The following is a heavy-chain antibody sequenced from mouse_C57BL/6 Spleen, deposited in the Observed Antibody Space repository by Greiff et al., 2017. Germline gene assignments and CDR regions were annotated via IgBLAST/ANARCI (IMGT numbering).Heavy chain of an antibody. V-gene: IGHV1-55*01. CDR3: TRVSTMVTNFDY. D-gene: IGHD2-2*01. Sequence: VQLQQPGAELVKPGASVKMSCKASGYTFTSYWITWVKQRPGQGLEWIGDIYPETGGTAYNQKFKGKAILTADKSSSTAYMELRSLTSEDSAVYYCTRVSTMVTNFDYWGQGTTLTVSS. CDR2: IYPETGGT. J-gene: IGHJ2*01. CDR1: GYTFTSYW.